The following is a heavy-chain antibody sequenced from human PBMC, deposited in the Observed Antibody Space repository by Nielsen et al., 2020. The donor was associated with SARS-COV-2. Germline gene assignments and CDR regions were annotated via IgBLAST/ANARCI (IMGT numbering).Heavy chain of an antibody. CDR2: INGGETHI. CDR1: GFTFSASG. CDR3: ATAPSVVVPAATKLNWFDP. Sequence: GGSLRLSCAASGFTFSASGMNWVRQAPGRGLEWISYINGGETHIYYAASVKGRFTIFRDNAKNALYLQMNSLRSEDTAVYYCATAPSVVVPAATKLNWFDPWGQGTLVTVSS. J-gene: IGHJ5*02. D-gene: IGHD2-2*01. V-gene: IGHV3-21*04.